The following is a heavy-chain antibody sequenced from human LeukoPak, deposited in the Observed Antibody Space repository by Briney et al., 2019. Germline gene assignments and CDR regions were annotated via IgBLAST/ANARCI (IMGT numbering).Heavy chain of an antibody. J-gene: IGHJ4*02. CDR2: IYYSGST. V-gene: IGHV4-31*03. CDR1: GGSISSGGYY. Sequence: PSETLSLTCTVSGGSISSGGYYWSWIRQHPGKGLEWIVYIYYSGSTYYNPSLKSRVTISVDTSKNQFSLKLSSVTAADTAVYYCARGPYYYDSSGYYLGHFDYWGRGTLVTVSS. CDR3: ARGPYYYDSSGYYLGHFDY. D-gene: IGHD3-22*01.